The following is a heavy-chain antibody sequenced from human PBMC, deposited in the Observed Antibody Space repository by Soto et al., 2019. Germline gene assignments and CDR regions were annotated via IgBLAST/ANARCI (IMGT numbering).Heavy chain of an antibody. D-gene: IGHD1-7*01. Sequence: ASVKVSCKASGYTFTSYYMHWVRQAPGQGLEWMGIINPSGGTKIAQKFQGRTTMTRDTSINTVFMELSRLTSDDTAVYFCAREYNWNYHDWSGSWGMDTRG. J-gene: IGHJ6*03. CDR1: GYTFTSYY. V-gene: IGHV1-2*02. CDR2: INPSGGT. CDR3: AREYNWNYHDWSGSWGMDT.